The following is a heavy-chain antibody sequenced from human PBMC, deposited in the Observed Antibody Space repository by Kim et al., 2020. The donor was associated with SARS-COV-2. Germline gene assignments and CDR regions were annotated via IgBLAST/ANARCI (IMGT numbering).Heavy chain of an antibody. CDR1: GITFGDYA. CDR2: ISGSGVNT. J-gene: IGHJ4*02. Sequence: GGSLRLSCAASGITFGDYAMTWVRQAPGKGLEWVSSISGSGVNTYYADSVEGRFTISRDNFRSTLYLQMNSLRDEDTAVYYCAKSGWLQSHTWVDYWGQG. V-gene: IGHV3-23*01. CDR3: AKSGWLQSHTWVDY. D-gene: IGHD5-12*01.